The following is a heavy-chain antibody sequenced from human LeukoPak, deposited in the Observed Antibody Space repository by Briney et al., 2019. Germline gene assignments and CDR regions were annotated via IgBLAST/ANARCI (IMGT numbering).Heavy chain of an antibody. CDR1: GGSITSYY. CDR2: IYTTGST. CDR3: ARSVEGYCRGGSCYSYSYYMDV. V-gene: IGHV4-4*07. J-gene: IGHJ6*03. Sequence: SETLSLTCTVSGGSITSYYWSWIRQPAGKGLEWIGRIYTTGSTYYNHFLKSRVTMAVDTSKNQFSLRLSSVTAADTAVYYCARSVEGYCRGGSCYSYSYYMDVWGKGTTVTVSS. D-gene: IGHD2-15*01.